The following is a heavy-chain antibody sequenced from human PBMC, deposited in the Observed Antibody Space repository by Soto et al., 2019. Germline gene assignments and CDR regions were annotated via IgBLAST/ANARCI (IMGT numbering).Heavy chain of an antibody. CDR2: IYYSGST. CDR3: AGGRGNSYVYWSDP. CDR1: GGSISSYY. D-gene: IGHD5-18*01. J-gene: IGHJ5*02. V-gene: IGHV4-59*01. Sequence: PSETLSLTCTVSGGSISSYYWSWIRQPPGKGLEWIGYIYYSGSTNYNPSLKSRVTISVDTSKNQFSLKLSSVSAAYTAVYYCAGGRGNSYVYWSDPGGKEPRVTVSS.